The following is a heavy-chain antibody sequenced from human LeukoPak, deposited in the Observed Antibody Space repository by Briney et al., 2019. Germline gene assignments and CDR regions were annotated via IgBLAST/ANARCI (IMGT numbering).Heavy chain of an antibody. J-gene: IGHJ4*02. V-gene: IGHV3-23*01. D-gene: IGHD3-22*01. CDR1: GFTFSSHA. Sequence: GGSLRLSCAASGFTFSSHAMSWVRQAPGKGPEWVSSVSGSGGYTYYAGSVKGRFTISRDNSKNTLYLQMNSLRAEDTAIYYCAKDRPNYYDSSGHYYRRGGDYWGQGTLVTVSS. CDR3: AKDRPNYYDSSGHYYRRGGDY. CDR2: VSGSGGYT.